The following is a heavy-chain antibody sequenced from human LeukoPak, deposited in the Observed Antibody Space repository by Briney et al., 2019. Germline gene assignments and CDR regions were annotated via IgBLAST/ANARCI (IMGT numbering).Heavy chain of an antibody. D-gene: IGHD5-12*01. CDR1: GGSISSYY. CDR3: ARVRLPRYYYYYMDV. V-gene: IGHV4-59*12. J-gene: IGHJ6*03. CDR2: IYYSGST. Sequence: PSETLSLTCTVSGGSISSYYWSWIRQPPGKGLEWIGYIYYSGSTYYNPSLKSRVTISVDTSKNQFSLKLSSVTAADTAVYYCARVRLPRYYYYYMDVWGKGATVTVSS.